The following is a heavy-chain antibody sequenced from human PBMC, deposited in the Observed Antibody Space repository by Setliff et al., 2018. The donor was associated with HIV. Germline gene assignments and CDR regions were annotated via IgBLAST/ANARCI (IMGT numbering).Heavy chain of an antibody. Sequence: SFPSSFSPLPSPSMPWVRQAPGQGLYCMGRINPHTGDTNYAQKFQDRVTMTTDTSIDTAYMELSRLRSDDTSIYYCATKVYCTNGVCLDAFDTWGQGTMVTVSS. V-gene: IGHV1-2*06. CDR3: ATKVYCTNGVCLDAFDT. D-gene: IGHD2-8*01. CDR2: INPHTGDT. J-gene: IGHJ3*02. CDR1: FSPLPSPS.